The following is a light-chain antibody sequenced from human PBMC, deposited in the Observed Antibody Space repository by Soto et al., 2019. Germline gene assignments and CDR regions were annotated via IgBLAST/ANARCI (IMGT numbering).Light chain of an antibody. V-gene: IGKV3-20*01. CDR2: GAS. J-gene: IGKJ3*01. CDR1: QSVSSRY. CDR3: QQYGNSPST. Sequence: EIVLTQSPATLSLSPGERATLSCRASQSVSSRYVAWYQQKPGQAPRLLIYGASSRATGIPDRISGSGAGTDFPLTLSRLEPEDFAVYYCQQYGNSPSTFGPGTKVDI.